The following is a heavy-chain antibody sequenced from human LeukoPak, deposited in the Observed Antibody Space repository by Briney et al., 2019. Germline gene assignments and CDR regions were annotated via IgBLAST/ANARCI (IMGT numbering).Heavy chain of an antibody. D-gene: IGHD4-17*01. J-gene: IGHJ4*02. CDR1: GGSFSGFY. Sequence: PSETLSLTCAVYGGSFSGFYWSWIRQPPGKGLGWIGEINRSGSTTSNPQLQSLVTISVDTSKNQFSLKLSSVTAADTAVYYCASPNDYGDYAGFDYWGQGTLVTVSS. V-gene: IGHV4-34*01. CDR3: ASPNDYGDYAGFDY. CDR2: INRSGST.